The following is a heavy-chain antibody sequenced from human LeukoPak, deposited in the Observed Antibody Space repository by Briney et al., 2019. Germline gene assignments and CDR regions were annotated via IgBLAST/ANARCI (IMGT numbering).Heavy chain of an antibody. CDR1: GGSFSGYY. D-gene: IGHD6-6*01. J-gene: IGHJ6*02. Sequence: SETLSLTCAVYGGSFSGYYWSWIRQPPGKGLEWIGEINHSGSTNYNPSLKSRVTISVDTSKNQFSLKLSSVTAADTAVYYCVRGLTGDSSSNEGYYYYGMDVWGQGTTVTVSS. V-gene: IGHV4-34*01. CDR2: INHSGST. CDR3: VRGLTGDSSSNEGYYYYGMDV.